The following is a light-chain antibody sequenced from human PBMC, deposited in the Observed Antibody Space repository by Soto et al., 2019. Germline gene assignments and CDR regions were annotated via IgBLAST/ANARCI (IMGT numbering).Light chain of an antibody. J-gene: IGKJ2*01. CDR1: QSISSW. Sequence: DIQLTQSPSTLSASVGDRVTITCRASQSISSWLAWYQQKPGKAPKLLIYKASSLESGVPSRFSGGGSGTEFTLNISSLQPDEFATYYCQQYNSYPYTFGQGTKLEIK. CDR2: KAS. CDR3: QQYNSYPYT. V-gene: IGKV1-5*03.